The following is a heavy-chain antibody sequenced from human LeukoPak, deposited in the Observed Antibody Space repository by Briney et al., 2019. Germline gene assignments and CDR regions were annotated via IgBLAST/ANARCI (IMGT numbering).Heavy chain of an antibody. V-gene: IGHV3-48*01. CDR1: GFIFSSYS. CDR3: ARAPIYDFWSGYHDYYFDY. J-gene: IGHJ4*02. Sequence: GGSLRLSCAASGFIFSSYSMNWVRQAPGKGLEWVSYISSSSSTIYYADSVKGRFTISRDNAKNSLYLQMNSLRAEDTAVYYCARAPIYDFWSGYHDYYFDYWGQGTLVTVSS. CDR2: ISSSSSTI. D-gene: IGHD3-3*01.